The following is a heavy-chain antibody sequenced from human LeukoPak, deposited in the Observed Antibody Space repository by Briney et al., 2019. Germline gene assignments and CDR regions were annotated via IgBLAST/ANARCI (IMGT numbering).Heavy chain of an antibody. CDR3: ARAIRLDFHYYYMDV. D-gene: IGHD2/OR15-2a*01. CDR1: GGSFTGYY. J-gene: IGHJ6*03. CDR2: INHSGST. Sequence: SETLSLTCAVYGGSFTGYYWSFIRQPPGKGLEWIGEINHSGSTNYNPSLKSRVTISVDTSMNQFSLKLSSVTAADTAVYYCARAIRLDFHYYYMDVWGKGTTVTISS. V-gene: IGHV4-34*01.